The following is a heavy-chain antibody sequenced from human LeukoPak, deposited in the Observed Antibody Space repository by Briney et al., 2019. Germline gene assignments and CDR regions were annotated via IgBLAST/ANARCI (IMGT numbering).Heavy chain of an antibody. CDR1: GGSVSSGSYY. J-gene: IGHJ4*02. D-gene: IGHD2-2*01. V-gene: IGHV4-61*01. Sequence: SETLSLTCTVSGGSVSSGSYYWSWIRQPPGKGLEWIGYIYYSGSTNYNTSLKSRVTISVDTSKNQSSLKLSSVTAADTAVYYCAREYGPAAMFDYWGQGNLVTVSS. CDR3: AREYGPAAMFDY. CDR2: IYYSGST.